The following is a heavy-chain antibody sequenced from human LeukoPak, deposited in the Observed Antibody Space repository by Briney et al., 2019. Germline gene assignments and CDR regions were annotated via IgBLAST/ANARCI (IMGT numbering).Heavy chain of an antibody. J-gene: IGHJ4*02. D-gene: IGHD1-26*01. Sequence: PGGSLRLSCAASGFTLSTYWMHWVRQAPGKGLVWVSRINSVGSSTSYADSVKGRFTISRDNAKNTLYLQMNSLRAEDTAVYYCARGPSGGRYYVGDYWGQGTLVTVSS. CDR1: GFTLSTYW. CDR3: ARGPSGGRYYVGDY. V-gene: IGHV3-74*01. CDR2: INSVGSST.